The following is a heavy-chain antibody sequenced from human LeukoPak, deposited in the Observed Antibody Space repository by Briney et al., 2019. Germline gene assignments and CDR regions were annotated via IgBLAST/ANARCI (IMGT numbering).Heavy chain of an antibody. CDR3: AKSARVYDH. J-gene: IGHJ4*02. D-gene: IGHD5/OR15-5a*01. Sequence: GGSLRLSCEASGFTFSDSYMSWVRQAPGKGLEWLTYISGRGHDISYADSGKGRYTVCRDNAKNSLFLQMNSLRAEDTAVYYCAKSARVYDHWGQGPLVTVSS. CDR1: GFTFSDSY. V-gene: IGHV3-11*04. CDR2: ISGRGHDI.